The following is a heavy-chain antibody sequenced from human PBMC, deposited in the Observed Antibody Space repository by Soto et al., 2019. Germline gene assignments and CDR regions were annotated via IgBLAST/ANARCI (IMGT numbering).Heavy chain of an antibody. D-gene: IGHD2-8*01. V-gene: IGHV3-33*01. J-gene: IGHJ5*02. CDR3: ARSYGINSNWFDP. Sequence: PGGSLRLSCAASGFTFSNYGMHWVRQAPGKGLEWVGVVRYDADNAYYADSVKGRFTISRDDSKNTVYLQMSSLRAEDTAVYYCARSYGINSNWFDPWGQGTLVTVSS. CDR1: GFTFSNYG. CDR2: VRYDADNA.